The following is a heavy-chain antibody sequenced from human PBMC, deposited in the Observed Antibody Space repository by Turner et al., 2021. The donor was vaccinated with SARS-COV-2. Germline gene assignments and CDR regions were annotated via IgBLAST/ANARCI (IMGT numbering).Heavy chain of an antibody. Sequence: QVTLVASGGGVVQPGRSLRISCAASGFTSSSYGMQWVRKTPDKGLGWLAVIAYDGRNKYYADSDKGRVTISRDNCKNTLYMQMNILRAEDTAVYNCAMGGYCSRTSCYTDYYYYGMDVWGQGTTVTVSS. V-gene: IGHV3-33*01. CDR3: AMGGYCSRTSCYTDYYYYGMDV. CDR2: IAYDGRNK. D-gene: IGHD2-2*02. J-gene: IGHJ6*02. CDR1: GFTSSSYG.